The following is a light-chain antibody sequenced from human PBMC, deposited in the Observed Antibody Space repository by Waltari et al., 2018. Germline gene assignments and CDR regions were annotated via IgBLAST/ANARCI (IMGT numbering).Light chain of an antibody. CDR3: QQYDFPT. Sequence: DIQMTQSPSSLSASVGDRVTITCQASQDISNYLNWYQQKPGKAPKLLIYDASNLETGVPSRFSGSGSGTDFTFTISSLQPEDIATYYCQQYDFPTFGGGTKVEIK. CDR1: QDISNY. J-gene: IGKJ4*01. V-gene: IGKV1-33*01. CDR2: DAS.